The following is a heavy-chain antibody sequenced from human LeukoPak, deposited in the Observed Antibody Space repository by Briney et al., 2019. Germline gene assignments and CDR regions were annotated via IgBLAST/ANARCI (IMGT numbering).Heavy chain of an antibody. V-gene: IGHV3-13*05. CDR1: GFTFSSNG. D-gene: IGHD3-10*01. CDR2: IDTAGDP. J-gene: IGHJ6*04. Sequence: PGGSLRLSRVASGFTFSSNGMHWVRQAAGKGLEWVSGIDTAGDPCYPGSVKGRFTISRENAKNSLYLQMNSLTAGDTAVYYCARGYGSGSYAGMDVWGKGTTVTVSS. CDR3: ARGYGSGSYAGMDV.